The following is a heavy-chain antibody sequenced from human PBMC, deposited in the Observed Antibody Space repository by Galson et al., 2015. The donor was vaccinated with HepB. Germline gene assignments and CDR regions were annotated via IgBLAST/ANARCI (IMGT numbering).Heavy chain of an antibody. V-gene: IGHV1-3*01. CDR1: GYTFTSYA. CDR3: ARDRGSVNYDFWSGYYTEYYYHYMDV. J-gene: IGHJ6*03. D-gene: IGHD3-3*01. Sequence: SVKVSCKASGYTFTSYAMHWVRQAPGQRLEWMGWINAGNGNTKYSQKFQGRVTITRDTSASTAYMELSSLRSEDTAVYYRARDRGSVNYDFWSGYYTEYYYHYMDVWGKGTTVTVSS. CDR2: INAGNGNT.